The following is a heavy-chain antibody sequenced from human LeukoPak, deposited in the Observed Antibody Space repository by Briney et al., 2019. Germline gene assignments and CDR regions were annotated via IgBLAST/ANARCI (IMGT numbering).Heavy chain of an antibody. J-gene: IGHJ5*02. CDR1: GFTFSSYA. D-gene: IGHD4-17*01. CDR2: ISYDGSNK. V-gene: IGHV3-30-3*01. Sequence: PGRSLRLSCAASGFTFSSYAMHWVRQAPGKGLEWVAVISYDGSNKYYADSVKGRFTISRDNSKNTLYLQMNSLRAEDTAVYYCAKDRGDYGDYGPASNWFDPWGQGTLVTVSS. CDR3: AKDRGDYGDYGPASNWFDP.